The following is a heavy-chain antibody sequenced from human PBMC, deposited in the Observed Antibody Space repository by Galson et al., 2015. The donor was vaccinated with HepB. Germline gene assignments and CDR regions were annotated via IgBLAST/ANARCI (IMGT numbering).Heavy chain of an antibody. CDR3: ARYGSVAAGTTDAFDV. CDR2: ISGSGGST. CDR1: GFTFSSYA. V-gene: IGHV3-23*01. J-gene: IGHJ3*01. D-gene: IGHD6-13*01. Sequence: SLRLSCAASGFTFSSYAMSWVRQAPGTGLEWVSAISGSGGSTYYADSIKGRFTISRDNAKKTVYLQMNSLRLEDTAVYYCARYGSVAAGTTDAFDVWGQGTMVTVSS.